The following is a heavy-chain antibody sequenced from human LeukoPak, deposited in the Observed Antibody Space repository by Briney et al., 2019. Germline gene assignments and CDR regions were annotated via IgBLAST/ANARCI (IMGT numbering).Heavy chain of an antibody. Sequence: GGSLRLSCAASEFIFSSFAMNWVRRAPGKGLEWVSGLSSTGLTTYYTPAVKGRFTISRDNSKNILYLDMNILRAEDTAVYYCTKGGPTVTKASNSGEGYFDLWGRGTLVTVSS. CDR1: EFIFSSFA. J-gene: IGHJ2*01. CDR2: LSSTGLTT. CDR3: TKGGPTVTKASNSGEGYFDL. D-gene: IGHD4-11*01. V-gene: IGHV3-23*01.